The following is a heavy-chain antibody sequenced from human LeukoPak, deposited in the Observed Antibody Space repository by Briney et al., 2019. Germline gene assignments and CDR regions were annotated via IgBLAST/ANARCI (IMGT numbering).Heavy chain of an antibody. CDR2: ISRNGAVT. V-gene: IGHV3-43*01. CDR1: GLIFDDYT. Sequence: PGGSLRLSCAASGLIFDDYTMHWVRQAPGKGLEWVSLISRNGAVTKYADSVRSRFTVSRDNAKNSLYLQMNSLRAEDMALYYCAKEGNYEVRGAAFDIWGQGTMVTVSS. D-gene: IGHD3-10*01. CDR3: AKEGNYEVRGAAFDI. J-gene: IGHJ3*02.